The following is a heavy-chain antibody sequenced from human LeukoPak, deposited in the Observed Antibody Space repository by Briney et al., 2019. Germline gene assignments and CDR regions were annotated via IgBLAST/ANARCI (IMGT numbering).Heavy chain of an antibody. CDR2: ISYSGNT. CDR1: GGSIRSSSYY. V-gene: IGHV4-39*01. D-gene: IGHD3-22*01. J-gene: IGHJ5*02. Sequence: PSETLSLTCTVSGGSIRSSSYYWGWIRRPPGKGLEWIGSISYSGNTYYNPSLKSRVTMSVDTSKNQFSLKLSSVTAADTVVYYCARHGRGYYYDSSGFSWGQGTLVTVSS. CDR3: ARHGRGYYYDSSGFS.